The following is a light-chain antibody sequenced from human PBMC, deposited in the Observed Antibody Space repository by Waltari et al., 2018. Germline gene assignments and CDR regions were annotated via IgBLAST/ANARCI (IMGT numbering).Light chain of an antibody. Sequence: SALTQPRSVSGSPGQSVTISCTGTSSDVGAYNFVSWYQQRPGQAPKLIIYDVNKRPSGVPHRFSASKSGNTASLTISGLQPEDEADYHCCSSAGNPYVFGTGTEVTVL. CDR2: DVN. V-gene: IGLV2-11*01. CDR1: SSDVGAYNF. CDR3: CSSAGNPYV. J-gene: IGLJ1*01.